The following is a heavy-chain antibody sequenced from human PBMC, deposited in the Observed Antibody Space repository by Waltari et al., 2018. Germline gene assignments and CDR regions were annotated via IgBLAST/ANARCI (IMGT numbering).Heavy chain of an antibody. J-gene: IGHJ4*02. CDR1: GGSFSGYY. V-gene: IGHV4-34*01. CDR3: ARPTGYYFDY. Sequence: QVQLQQWGAGLLKPSETLSLTCAVYGGSFSGYYWSWIRQPPGKGLEWIGEIEHSGSTNDNPSLKSRVTISVDKSKNQFSLKLSSVAAADTAVYYCARPTGYYFDYWGQGTLVTVSS. D-gene: IGHD7-27*01. CDR2: IEHSGST.